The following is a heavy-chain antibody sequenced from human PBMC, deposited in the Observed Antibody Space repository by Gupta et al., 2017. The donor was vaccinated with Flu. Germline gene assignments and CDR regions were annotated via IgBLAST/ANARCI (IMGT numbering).Heavy chain of an antibody. D-gene: IGHD2-2*02. CDR3: ARESRYGSSTVCYTSYYYYMDV. CDR2: IDWTGGNT. J-gene: IGHJ6*03. V-gene: IGHV3-20*03. Sequence: RQAPGKGLEWVSGIDWTGGNTGYADSVKGRFTISRDNAKNSLYLHMDSLGAEDTAFYYCARESRYGSSTVCYTSYYYYMDVWGKGTTVTV.